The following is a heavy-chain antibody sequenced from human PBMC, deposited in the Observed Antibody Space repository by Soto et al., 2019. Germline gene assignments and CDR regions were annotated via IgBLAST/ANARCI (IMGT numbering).Heavy chain of an antibody. Sequence: PGGSLRLSCAASGFTFSSYAMHWVRQAPGKGLEYVSAISSNGGSTYYANSVKGRFTISRDNSKNTLYLQMGSLRAEDMAVYYCASAGYCSSTSCPDLHYYYMDVWGKGTTVTVSS. J-gene: IGHJ6*03. CDR2: ISSNGGST. V-gene: IGHV3-64*01. CDR3: ASAGYCSSTSCPDLHYYYMDV. D-gene: IGHD2-2*03. CDR1: GFTFSSYA.